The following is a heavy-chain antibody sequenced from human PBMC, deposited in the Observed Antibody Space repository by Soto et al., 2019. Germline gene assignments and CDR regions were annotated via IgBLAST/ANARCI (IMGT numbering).Heavy chain of an antibody. CDR1: GFSFSNYG. Sequence: QVQLVESGGGVVQPGRSLRLSCAASGFSFSNYGIHWVRQAPGKGLQWVAHISYDGRNKYYADSVKGRFTISRDNSKNTLYLQMSSLRDDDTAVYYCAKTSRENSSGWPTDYWGRGTLVTVSS. J-gene: IGHJ4*02. CDR3: AKTSRENSSGWPTDY. V-gene: IGHV3-30*18. D-gene: IGHD6-19*01. CDR2: ISYDGRNK.